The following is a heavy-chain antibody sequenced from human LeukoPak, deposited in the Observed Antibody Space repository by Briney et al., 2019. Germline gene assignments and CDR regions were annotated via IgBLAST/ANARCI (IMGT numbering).Heavy chain of an antibody. J-gene: IGHJ3*02. CDR1: GYTFTSYY. D-gene: IGHD3-22*01. Sequence: ASVKVSCKASGYTFTSYYMHWVRQAPVQGLEWMGIINPSGGSTSYAQKFQGRVTMTRDMSTSTVYMELSSLRSEDTAVYYCARGPIPNYYDSSGPDAFDIWGQGTMVTVSS. V-gene: IGHV1-46*01. CDR3: ARGPIPNYYDSSGPDAFDI. CDR2: INPSGGST.